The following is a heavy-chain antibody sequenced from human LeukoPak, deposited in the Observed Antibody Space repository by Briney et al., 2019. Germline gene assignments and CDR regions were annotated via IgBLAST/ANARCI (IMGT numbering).Heavy chain of an antibody. CDR3: ARDSSSGYYPGLYFQH. CDR2: IHYSGST. CDR1: GGSISYSSYY. D-gene: IGHD6-19*01. V-gene: IGHV4-39*07. J-gene: IGHJ1*01. Sequence: SETLSLTCTVSGGSISYSSYYWGWIRQPPGKGLEWIGSIHYSGSTYYNPSLKSRVTMSVDTSKNQFSLKLSSVTAADTAMYYCARDSSSGYYPGLYFQHWGQGTLVTVSS.